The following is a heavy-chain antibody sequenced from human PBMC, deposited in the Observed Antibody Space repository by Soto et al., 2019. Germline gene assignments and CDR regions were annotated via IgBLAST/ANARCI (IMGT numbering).Heavy chain of an antibody. Sequence: PSETLSLTCAVSGGSISSDNWWSWVRQSPGKGLEWIGEMYHSGSTNYNPSLKSRVTISVDTSKNQFSLKLSSVTAADTAVYYCARVEDDYGDYGWLAFDIWGQGTMVTVSS. CDR2: MYHSGST. CDR1: GGSISSDNW. D-gene: IGHD4-17*01. V-gene: IGHV4-4*02. CDR3: ARVEDDYGDYGWLAFDI. J-gene: IGHJ3*02.